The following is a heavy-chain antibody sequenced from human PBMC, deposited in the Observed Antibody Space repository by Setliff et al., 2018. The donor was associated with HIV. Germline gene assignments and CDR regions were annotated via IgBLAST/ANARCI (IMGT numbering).Heavy chain of an antibody. J-gene: IGHJ4*02. Sequence: GESLKISCKSSGYSFTNYWIGWVRQMPGKGLEWMGHIYPGDSDTRYNPSFQGQVTISADKSIDTAYLQWSSLKASDTAMYYCARTYGGDSDYWGQGTLVTVSS. V-gene: IGHV5-51*01. CDR3: ARTYGGDSDY. CDR1: GYSFTNYW. D-gene: IGHD2-21*02. CDR2: IYPGDSDT.